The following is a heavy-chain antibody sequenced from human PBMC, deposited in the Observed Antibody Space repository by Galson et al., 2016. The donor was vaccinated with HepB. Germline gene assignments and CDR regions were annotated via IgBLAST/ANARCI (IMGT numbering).Heavy chain of an antibody. CDR2: ISGSGGTT. V-gene: IGHV3-23*01. CDR3: AKDIMRSYYYDYVMDV. J-gene: IGHJ6*02. CDR1: GFTFSIYA. Sequence: SLRLSCAASGFTFSIYAMRWVRQAPGKGLEWISVISGSGGTTYYADSVKGRFTISRDNSKKTLYLQMNSLRAEDTAVYFCAKDIMRSYYYDYVMDVWGQGTTVTVSS.